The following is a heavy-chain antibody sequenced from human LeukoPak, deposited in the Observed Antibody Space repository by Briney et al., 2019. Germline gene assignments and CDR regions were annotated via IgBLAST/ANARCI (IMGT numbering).Heavy chain of an antibody. V-gene: IGHV1-2*02. CDR3: AQSPYSSGYYYEDAFDI. CDR2: INPNSGGT. D-gene: IGHD3-22*01. J-gene: IGHJ3*02. CDR1: GYTFTGYY. Sequence: GASVKVSCKASGYTFTGYYMHWVRQAPGQGLAWMGWINPNSGGTNYAQKFQGRVTMTRDTSISTAYMELSRLRSDDTAVYYCAQSPYSSGYYYEDAFDIWGQGTMVTVSS.